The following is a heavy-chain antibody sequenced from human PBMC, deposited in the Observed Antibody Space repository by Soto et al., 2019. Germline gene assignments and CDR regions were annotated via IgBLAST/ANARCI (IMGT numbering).Heavy chain of an antibody. Sequence: EGQLVESGGGLVQPGGSLSLSCVASGFTFSSYSMNWVRQAPGKGLEWVSYISSGSSTIYYPDSVKGRFTISRDDAKNSLFLQMNSLRAEDTAVYYCVRDYNILTGYYFGYWGQGTLVTVSS. D-gene: IGHD3-9*01. CDR3: VRDYNILTGYYFGY. CDR2: ISSGSSTI. CDR1: GFTFSSYS. V-gene: IGHV3-48*01. J-gene: IGHJ4*02.